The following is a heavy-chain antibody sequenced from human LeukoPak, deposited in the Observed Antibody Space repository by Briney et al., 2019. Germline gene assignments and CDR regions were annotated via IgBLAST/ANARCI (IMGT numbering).Heavy chain of an antibody. CDR2: IYWNDDK. V-gene: IGHV2-5*01. CDR1: GFSLSTSGVG. D-gene: IGHD3-9*01. CDR3: ARSAFLTGYNWFDP. Sequence: SGPTLVKPTQTLTLTCTFSGFSLSTSGVGVGWIRQPPGKALEWLALIYWNDDKRYSPSLKRRLTITKDTSKNQVILTMTNMDPVDTATYYCARSAFLTGYNWFDPWGQGTLVTVSS. J-gene: IGHJ5*02.